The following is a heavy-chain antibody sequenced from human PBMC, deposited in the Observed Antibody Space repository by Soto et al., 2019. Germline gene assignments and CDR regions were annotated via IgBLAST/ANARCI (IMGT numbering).Heavy chain of an antibody. V-gene: IGHV4-39*01. J-gene: IGHJ4*02. CDR1: GGSISSSTYY. Sequence: SETLSLTCTVSGGSISSSTYYWGWIRQPPGKGLEWIGNIYYSGSTNYNPSLKSRVTISVDTSENQFSLKVNSVTAADTAVYYCARRTGSHWPYYFDSWGQGTLVTVSS. D-gene: IGHD1-26*01. CDR2: IYYSGST. CDR3: ARRTGSHWPYYFDS.